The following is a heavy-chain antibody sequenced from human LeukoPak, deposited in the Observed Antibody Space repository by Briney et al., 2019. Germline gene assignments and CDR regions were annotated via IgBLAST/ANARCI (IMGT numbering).Heavy chain of an antibody. Sequence: PGRSLRLSCAASGFTFSSYGMHWVRQAPGKGLEWVAVIWYDGSNKYYADSVKGRFTISRDNSKNTLYLQMNRLRAEDTAVYYCARDDPGYYDILTGYPRIDYWGQGTLVTVSS. CDR3: ARDDPGYYDILTGYPRIDY. CDR1: GFTFSSYG. J-gene: IGHJ4*02. V-gene: IGHV3-33*01. D-gene: IGHD3-9*01. CDR2: IWYDGSNK.